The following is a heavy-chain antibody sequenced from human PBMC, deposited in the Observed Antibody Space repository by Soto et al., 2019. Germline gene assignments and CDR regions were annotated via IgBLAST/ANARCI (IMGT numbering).Heavy chain of an antibody. CDR1: GGSISSGDYY. CDR2: IYYSGST. V-gene: IGHV4-30-4*01. CDR3: ARGDGSSYYFDY. J-gene: IGHJ4*02. Sequence: PSETLSLTCTVSGGSISSGDYYWSWIRQPPGKGLEWIGYIYYSGSTYYSPSFRGQVTISVDMSITTAYLQWSSLKASDSAMYYCARGDGSSYYFDYWGQGALVTVSS. D-gene: IGHD1-26*01.